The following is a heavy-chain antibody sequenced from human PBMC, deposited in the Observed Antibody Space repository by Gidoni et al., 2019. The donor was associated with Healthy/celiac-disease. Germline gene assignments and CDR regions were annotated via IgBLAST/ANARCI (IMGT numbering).Heavy chain of an antibody. CDR1: GYTFTSYA. CDR3: ARGTGENWFDP. CDR2: INAGNGNT. V-gene: IGHV1-3*01. Sequence: QVQLVQSGAEVKKTGASVKVYCKASGYTFTSYAMHWVRQAPGQRLEWMGWINAGNGNTKYSQKFQGRVTITRDTSASTAYMELSSLRSEDTAVYYCARGTGENWFDPWGQGTLVTVSS. D-gene: IGHD7-27*01. J-gene: IGHJ5*02.